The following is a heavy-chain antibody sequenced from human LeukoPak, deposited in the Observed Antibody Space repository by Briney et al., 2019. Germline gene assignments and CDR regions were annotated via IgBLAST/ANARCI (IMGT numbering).Heavy chain of an antibody. J-gene: IGHJ4*02. CDR2: ISGIGGST. CDR1: GFTFSSYA. Sequence: GGSLRLSCAASGFTFSSYAMSWVRQAPGKGLEWVSAISGIGGSTYYADSVKGRFTISTDKSKNTLYLQMNSLRAEDTAVYYCAKGHYGDYVPVDYWGQGTLVTVSS. CDR3: AKGHYGDYVPVDY. D-gene: IGHD4-17*01. V-gene: IGHV3-23*01.